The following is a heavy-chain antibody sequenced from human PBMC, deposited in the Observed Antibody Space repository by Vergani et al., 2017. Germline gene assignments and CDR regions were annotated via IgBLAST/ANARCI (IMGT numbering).Heavy chain of an antibody. CDR2: ISSSSSYI. J-gene: IGHJ4*02. D-gene: IGHD4-23*01. CDR1: GFTFSSYS. V-gene: IGHV3-21*01. CDR3: ARVHDYGGFDY. Sequence: EVQLVESGGGLVKPGGSLRLSCAASGFTFSSYSMNWVRQAPGKGLEWVSSISSSSSYIYYADSVKGRFTISRDNAKNSLYLQMNSLRAEDTAVYYCARVHDYGGFDYWGQGTLVTVSS.